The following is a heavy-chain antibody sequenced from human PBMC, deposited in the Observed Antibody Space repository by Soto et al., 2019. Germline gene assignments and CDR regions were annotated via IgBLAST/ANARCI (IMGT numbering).Heavy chain of an antibody. CDR1: GYTLSSFG. CDR2: INAGNGNT. J-gene: IGHJ4*02. V-gene: IGHV1-3*01. CDR3: VRTRQQWLVGDS. Sequence: QAHLVQSGAEVKKPGASVKVSCKASGYTLSSFGIHWVRQAPGQRLEWMGWINAGNGNTKYSQKLQGRVTFSRDTSANTAYMELTSLTSEDTAVYYCVRTRQQWLVGDSWGQGSLVTVSS. D-gene: IGHD6-19*01.